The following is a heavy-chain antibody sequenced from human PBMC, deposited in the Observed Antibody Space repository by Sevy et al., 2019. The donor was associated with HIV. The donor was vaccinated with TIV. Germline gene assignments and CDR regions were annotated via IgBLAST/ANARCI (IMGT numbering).Heavy chain of an antibody. CDR1: GYSFTSYW. V-gene: IGHV5-51*01. D-gene: IGHD5-18*01. CDR3: AKRGQKDTAMANAFDI. J-gene: IGHJ3*02. CDR2: IYPGDSDT. Sequence: GESLKISCKGSGYSFTSYWIGWVRQMPGKGLEWMRIIYPGDSDTRYSPSFQGQVTISADKSISTAYLQWSSLKASDTAMYYCAKRGQKDTAMANAFDIWGQGTMVTVSS.